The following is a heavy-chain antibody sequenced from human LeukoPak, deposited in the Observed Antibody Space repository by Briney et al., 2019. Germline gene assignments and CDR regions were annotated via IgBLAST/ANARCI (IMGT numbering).Heavy chain of an antibody. J-gene: IGHJ3*02. CDR2: INPSGGST. D-gene: IGHD6-13*01. V-gene: IGHV1-46*01. CDR3: ARDSSTTGYSTSSAFDI. Sequence: GASVNVSCKASGYTFTSYGISWVRQAPGQGLEWMGIINPSGGSTSYAQKFQGRVTMTRDTSTSTVYMELSSLRSEDTAVYYCARDSSTTGYSTSSAFDIWGQGTMVTVSS. CDR1: GYTFTSYG.